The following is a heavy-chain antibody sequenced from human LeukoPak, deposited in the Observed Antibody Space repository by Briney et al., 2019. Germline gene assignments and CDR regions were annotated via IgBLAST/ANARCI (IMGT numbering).Heavy chain of an antibody. Sequence: PSETLSLTCTVSGYSLNSAFYWSWIRQPPGKGLEWIGEINHSGSTNYNPSLKSRVTISVDTSKNQFSLKLSSVTAADTAVYYCARGGWNPFHYWGQGTLVTVSS. CDR3: ARGGWNPFHY. CDR1: GYSLNSAFY. CDR2: INHSGST. V-gene: IGHV4-34*01. D-gene: IGHD1-1*01. J-gene: IGHJ4*02.